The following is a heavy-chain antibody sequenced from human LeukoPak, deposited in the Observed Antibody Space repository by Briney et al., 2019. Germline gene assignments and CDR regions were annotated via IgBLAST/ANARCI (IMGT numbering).Heavy chain of an antibody. Sequence: ASVKVSCKASGYTFTSYYMRWVRQAPGQGLEWMGIISPSGGGTGYAQNFQGRVTMTRDTSTSTVYMELSSLRSEDTAVYFCARGGPQWLVLRKRFYFDSWGQGTLVTVSS. CDR2: ISPSGGGT. CDR1: GYTFTSYY. J-gene: IGHJ4*02. D-gene: IGHD6-19*01. CDR3: ARGGPQWLVLRKRFYFDS. V-gene: IGHV1-46*01.